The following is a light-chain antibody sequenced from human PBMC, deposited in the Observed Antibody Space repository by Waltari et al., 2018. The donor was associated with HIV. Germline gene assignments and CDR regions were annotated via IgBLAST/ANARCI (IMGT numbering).Light chain of an antibody. V-gene: IGKV3-20*01. Sequence: IVLTQSPGTRSLSPGERATLPGRASQNIVNSNLAWYQQKPGQAPRLLIYGASNRATGIPDRFGGSGSGTDFTLTISRLEPEDSAIYYCQQYGISPPNIFGPGTRLEIK. J-gene: IGKJ2*01. CDR2: GAS. CDR1: QNIVNSN. CDR3: QQYGISPPNI.